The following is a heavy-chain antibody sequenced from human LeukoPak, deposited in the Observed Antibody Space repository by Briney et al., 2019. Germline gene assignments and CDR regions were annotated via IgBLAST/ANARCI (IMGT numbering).Heavy chain of an antibody. J-gene: IGHJ6*02. CDR2: INPNSGGT. V-gene: IGHV1-2*02. Sequence: SVKVSCKASGYTFTGYYMHWVRQAPGQGLEWMGWINPNSGGTNYAQKFQGKVTMTRDTSIRTAYMELSRLRSDDTAVYYCVCITIKPTNYYYYGMDVWGQGITVTVSS. CDR3: VCITIKPTNYYYYGMDV. D-gene: IGHD3-9*01. CDR1: GYTFTGYY.